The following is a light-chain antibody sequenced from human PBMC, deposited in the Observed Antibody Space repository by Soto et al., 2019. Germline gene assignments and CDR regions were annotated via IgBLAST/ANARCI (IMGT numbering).Light chain of an antibody. J-gene: IGKJ1*01. CDR3: QQYNNWPPDRT. V-gene: IGKV3-15*01. Sequence: EIVMTQSPATLSVSPGERATLSCRASQSVSSNLAWYQQKPGQAPRLLIYGASTRATGIPARFSGSGSGTEFNLTISSLQSGDFAIYFCQQYNNWPPDRTFGQGTKVEIK. CDR1: QSVSSN. CDR2: GAS.